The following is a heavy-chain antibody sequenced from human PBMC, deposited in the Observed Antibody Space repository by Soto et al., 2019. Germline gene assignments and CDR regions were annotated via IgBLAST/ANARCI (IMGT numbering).Heavy chain of an antibody. Sequence: PGGSLRLSCAASGFTFSSYGMHWVRQAPGKGLEWVAVISYDGSNKYYADSVKGRFTISRDNSKNTLYLQMNSLRAEDTAVYYCAKDTEWLDPSSFDYWGQGTLVTVSS. D-gene: IGHD6-19*01. CDR2: ISYDGSNK. CDR1: GFTFSSYG. J-gene: IGHJ4*02. V-gene: IGHV3-30*18. CDR3: AKDTEWLDPSSFDY.